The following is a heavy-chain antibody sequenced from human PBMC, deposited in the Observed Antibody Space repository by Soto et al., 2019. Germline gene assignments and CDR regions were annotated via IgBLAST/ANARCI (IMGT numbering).Heavy chain of an antibody. CDR2: IKSKTDGGTT. CDR1: GFTFSNAW. J-gene: IGHJ4*02. V-gene: IGHV3-15*01. Sequence: EVQLVESGGGSVKPGGSLRLSCAASGFTFSNAWMSWVRQAPGKGLEWVGRIKSKTDGGTTDYAAPVKGRFTISRDDSKNTLYLQMNSLKTEDTDVYYCTTEYYDFVFDYWGQGTLVTVSS. CDR3: TTEYYDFVFDY. D-gene: IGHD3-3*01.